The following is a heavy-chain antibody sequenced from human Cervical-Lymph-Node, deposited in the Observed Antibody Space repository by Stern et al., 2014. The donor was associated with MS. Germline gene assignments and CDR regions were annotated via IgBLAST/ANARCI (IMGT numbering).Heavy chain of an antibody. CDR2: MNPYSGNA. V-gene: IGHV1-8*01. CDR1: GYTFTSYD. J-gene: IGHJ4*02. Sequence: QVQLVQSGPEVKKPAASVKLSCKASGYTFTSYDINWGRQGTRQGLEWMGWMNPYSGNAVYAQKYQGRVTMTRDTSTSTAFLELTSLRSEDTAVFYCARGRELLSLDYWGQGTLVTVSS. CDR3: ARGRELLSLDY. D-gene: IGHD2-2*01.